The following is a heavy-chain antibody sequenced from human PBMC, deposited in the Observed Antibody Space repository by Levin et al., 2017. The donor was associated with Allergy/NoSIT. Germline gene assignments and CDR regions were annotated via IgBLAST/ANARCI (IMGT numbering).Heavy chain of an antibody. D-gene: IGHD4/OR15-4a*01. CDR2: IYYSGST. J-gene: IGHJ5*02. V-gene: IGHV4-39*01. CDR3: ARDDYDLNWFDT. CDR1: GGSISSSSYY. Sequence: PSETLSLTCTVSGGSISSSSYYWGWIRQPPGKGLEWIGSIYYSGSTYYNPSLKSRVTISVDTSKNQFSLKLSSVTAADTAVYYCARDDYDLNWFDTWGQGTLVTVSS.